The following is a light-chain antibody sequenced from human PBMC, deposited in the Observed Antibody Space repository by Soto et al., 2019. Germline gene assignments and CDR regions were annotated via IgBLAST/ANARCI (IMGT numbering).Light chain of an antibody. CDR3: QQYYSTPIT. CDR1: QSVLYSSTNKNS. V-gene: IGKV4-1*01. Sequence: DIVMTHSPDSLAVSLGERAAINCKSSQSVLYSSTNKNSLAWFQQKPGQPPKLLIYLASTRESGVPDRFSGSGSGTDFTLTISSLQAEDVAVYYCQQYYSTPITFGQGTRLEIK. J-gene: IGKJ5*01. CDR2: LAS.